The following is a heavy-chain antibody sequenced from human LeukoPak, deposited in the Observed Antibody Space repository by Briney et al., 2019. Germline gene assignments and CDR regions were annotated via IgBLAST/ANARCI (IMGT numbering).Heavy chain of an antibody. Sequence: GASLKISCKGSGYIFTNYWIGWVRQMTGKGLEWMVSIYPGNSNTRYAPPFRAQVTSSATTSIGTAYLQWSSLNSSETAISYGARRGYCSGDRSQAHAFDIWGPGTMVTVSS. CDR3: ARRGYCSGDRSQAHAFDI. CDR1: GYIFTNYW. J-gene: IGHJ3*02. D-gene: IGHD2-15*01. CDR2: IYPGNSNT. V-gene: IGHV5-51*01.